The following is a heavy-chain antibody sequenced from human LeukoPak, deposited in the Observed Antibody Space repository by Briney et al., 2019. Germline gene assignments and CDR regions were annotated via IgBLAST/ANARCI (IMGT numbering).Heavy chain of an antibody. J-gene: IGHJ3*02. V-gene: IGHV4-34*01. D-gene: IGHD5-18*01. Sequence: SETLTLTCAAYGGSFSGYYWSWIRQPPGKGLEWIGEINHSGSTNYNPSLKSRVTISVDTSKNQFSLKLSSVTAADTAVYYCARKISRSYGYKNGASDIWGQGTMVTVS. CDR2: INHSGST. CDR3: ARKISRSYGYKNGASDI. CDR1: GGSFSGYY.